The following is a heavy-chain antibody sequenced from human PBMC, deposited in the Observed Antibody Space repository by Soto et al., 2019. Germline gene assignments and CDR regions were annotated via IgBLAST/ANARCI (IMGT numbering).Heavy chain of an antibody. CDR1: GGSISSYY. J-gene: IGHJ4*02. D-gene: IGHD3-10*01. Sequence: SETLSLTCTVSGGSISSYYWSWIRQPPWKGLEWIGYIYYIGSTNYNPSLKSRVTISVDTSKNQFSLKLSSVTAADTAVYYCARARGRALWFGELAIWDYWGQGTLVTVSS. CDR3: ARARGRALWFGELAIWDY. V-gene: IGHV4-59*12. CDR2: IYYIGST.